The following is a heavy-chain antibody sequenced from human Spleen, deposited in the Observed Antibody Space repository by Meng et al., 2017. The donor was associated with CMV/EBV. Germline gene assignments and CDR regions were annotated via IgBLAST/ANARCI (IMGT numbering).Heavy chain of an antibody. CDR1: GFTFGSYD. V-gene: IGHV3-13*01. D-gene: IGHD3-22*01. CDR3: AAMIVAQGAFDI. J-gene: IGHJ3*02. CDR2: IGTAGDT. Sequence: GGSLRLSCAASGFTFGSYDMHWVRQATGKGLEWVSAIGTAGDTYYPGSVKGRFTISRENAKNSLYLQMNSLRAGDTAVYYCAAMIVAQGAFDIWGQGTMVTVSS.